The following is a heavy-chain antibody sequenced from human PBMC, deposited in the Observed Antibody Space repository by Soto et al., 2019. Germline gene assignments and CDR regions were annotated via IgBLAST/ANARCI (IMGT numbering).Heavy chain of an antibody. J-gene: IGHJ5*02. CDR3: ASFGVASMNWFDP. Sequence: QLQLQESGPGLVKPSQTLSLTCTVSGISISSIDYYWTWIRQSPGKGLEWIGCIDYSVTTYYNLSLKSRGSISEDTSKNQFSLKLTSVAAADTAMYYCASFGVASMNWFDPWGQGTLVTVSS. V-gene: IGHV4-30-4*01. CDR1: GISISSIDYY. D-gene: IGHD3-3*01. CDR2: IDYSVTT.